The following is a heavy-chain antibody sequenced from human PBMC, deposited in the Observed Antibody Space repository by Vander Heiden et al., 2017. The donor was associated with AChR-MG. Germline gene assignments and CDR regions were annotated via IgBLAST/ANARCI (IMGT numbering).Heavy chain of an antibody. J-gene: IGHJ6*03. V-gene: IGHV1-69*06. D-gene: IGHD2-2*01. CDR1: GGTFSSYA. CDR3: ARGAESIVVVPAAMPVAPYYYYMDV. Sequence: QVQLVQSGAEVKKPGSSVKVSCKASGGTFSSYAISWVRQAPGQGLEWMGGIIPIFGTANYAQKFQGRVTITADKSTSTAYMELSSLRSEDTAVYYCARGAESIVVVPAAMPVAPYYYYMDVWGKGTTVTVSS. CDR2: IIPIFGTA.